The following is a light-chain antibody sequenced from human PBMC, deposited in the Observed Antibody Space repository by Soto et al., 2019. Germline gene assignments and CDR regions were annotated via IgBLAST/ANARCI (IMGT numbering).Light chain of an antibody. Sequence: QSVLTQPRSVSGSPGQSVTISCTGTSSDVGDYNYVSWYQQRPGKAPKLIIYDVTKRPSGVPDRFSGSKSGNTASLTISGLQAEDEAEYYCCSYAGTYTYVLGTGTKV. V-gene: IGLV2-11*01. J-gene: IGLJ1*01. CDR1: SSDVGDYNY. CDR2: DVT. CDR3: CSYAGTYTYV.